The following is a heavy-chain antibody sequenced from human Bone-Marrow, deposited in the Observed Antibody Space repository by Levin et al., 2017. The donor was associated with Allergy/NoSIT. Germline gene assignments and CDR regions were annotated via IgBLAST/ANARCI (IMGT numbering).Heavy chain of an antibody. Sequence: GESLKISCKASGYTFINYDINWVRQAAGQGLEWMGWMNPSNGNTGFAQKFQGRLTQISDASITTTYMELSGLESEDSAIYYCAGGRVPYGDTDAYDIWGQGTTVIVSS. CDR1: GYTFINYD. CDR3: AGGRVPYGDTDAYDI. V-gene: IGHV1-8*01. J-gene: IGHJ3*02. D-gene: IGHD2-21*02. CDR2: MNPSNGNT.